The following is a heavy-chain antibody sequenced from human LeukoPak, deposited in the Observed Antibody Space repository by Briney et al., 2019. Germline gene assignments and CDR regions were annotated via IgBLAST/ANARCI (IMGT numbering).Heavy chain of an antibody. Sequence: SETLSLTCTVSGGSISSSSFYWGWIRQPSGTGLEWIGSISYSGITYYNPSLKSRLTISVDTSKKQFSLKLSSVTAADTAVYYCARGVMVTRAFDIWGQGTMVTVSS. CDR3: ARGVMVTRAFDI. CDR2: ISYSGIT. D-gene: IGHD5-18*01. CDR1: GGSISSSSFY. V-gene: IGHV4-39*07. J-gene: IGHJ3*02.